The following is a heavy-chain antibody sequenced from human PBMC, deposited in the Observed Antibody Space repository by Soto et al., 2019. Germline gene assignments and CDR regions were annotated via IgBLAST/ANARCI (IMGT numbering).Heavy chain of an antibody. CDR3: ARDPGGSYFPGIFDY. D-gene: IGHD1-26*01. Sequence: SETLSLTCTVSGGSISSYYWSWIRQPPGKGLEWIGYIYYSGSTNYNPSLKSRVTISVDTSKNQFSLKLSSVTAADTAVYYCARDPGGSYFPGIFDYWGQGTLVTVSS. CDR1: GGSISSYY. V-gene: IGHV4-59*01. CDR2: IYYSGST. J-gene: IGHJ4*02.